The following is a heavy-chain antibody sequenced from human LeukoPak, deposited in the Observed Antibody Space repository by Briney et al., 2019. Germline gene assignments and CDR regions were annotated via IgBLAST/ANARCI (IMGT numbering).Heavy chain of an antibody. CDR1: GFTFSSYS. CDR3: VRLGTYCSSTSCYNHDAFDI. CDR2: ISSSSSYI. V-gene: IGHV3-21*01. Sequence: GGSLRLSCAASGFTFSSYSMNWVRQAPGKGLEWVSSISSSSSYIYYADSVKGRFTIFRDNAKNSLYLQMNSLRAEDTAVYYCVRLGTYCSSTSCYNHDAFDIWGQGTMVTVSS. J-gene: IGHJ3*02. D-gene: IGHD2-2*02.